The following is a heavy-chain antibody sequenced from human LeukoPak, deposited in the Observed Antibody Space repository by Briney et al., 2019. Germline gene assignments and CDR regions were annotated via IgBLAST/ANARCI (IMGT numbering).Heavy chain of an antibody. J-gene: IGHJ6*03. V-gene: IGHV1-69*05. D-gene: IGHD3-10*01. CDR2: IIPIFGTA. CDR3: ATTRPFTMVRGHENYYYYYMDV. CDR1: GGTFSSYA. Sequence: SVKVSCKASGGTFSSYAISWVRQAPGQGLEWMGGIIPIFGTANYAQKFQGRVTITTDESTSTAYIELSSLRAEDTAVYYCATTRPFTMVRGHENYYYYYMDVWGKGTTVTVSS.